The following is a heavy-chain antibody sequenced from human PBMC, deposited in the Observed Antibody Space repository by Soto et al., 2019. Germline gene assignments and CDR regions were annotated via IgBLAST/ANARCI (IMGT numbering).Heavy chain of an antibody. CDR1: GGTFSSYA. D-gene: IGHD2-21*02. V-gene: IGHV1-69*06. CDR2: IIPIFGTA. Sequence: ASVKVSCKASGGTFSSYAISWVRQAAGQGLEWMGGIIPIFGTANYAQKFQGRVTITADKSTSTAYMELSSLRSEDTAVYYCARGNWDGPDSDCGGDCWSYGYFDLCARGTLLTFSS. CDR3: ARGNWDGPDSDCGGDCWSYGYFDL. J-gene: IGHJ2*01.